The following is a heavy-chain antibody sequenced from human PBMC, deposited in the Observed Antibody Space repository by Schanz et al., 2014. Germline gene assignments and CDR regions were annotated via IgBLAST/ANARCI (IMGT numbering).Heavy chain of an antibody. CDR3: ARGHLPHGITVAARGFDP. CDR2: IYHSGST. V-gene: IGHV4-4*02. J-gene: IGHJ5*02. D-gene: IGHD6-19*01. Sequence: QVQLQESGPGLVKPSGTLSLTCAVSGGSISSSDWWSWVRQPPGKGLEWIGEIYHSGSTNYNPSLKSRVTISVDKPKKQCSLKVTSMTAADTAVYYCARGHLPHGITVAARGFDPWGQGTLVTVSS. CDR1: GGSISSSDW.